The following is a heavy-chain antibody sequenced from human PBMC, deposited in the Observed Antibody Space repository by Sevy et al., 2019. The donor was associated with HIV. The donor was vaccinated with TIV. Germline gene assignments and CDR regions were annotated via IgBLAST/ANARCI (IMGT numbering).Heavy chain of an antibody. CDR3: AKTTGIAVAGNDY. J-gene: IGHJ4*02. CDR1: GFTFSSYA. V-gene: IGHV3-23*01. Sequence: GGYLRLSCAASGFTFSSYAMSWVRQAPGKGLEWVSAISGSGGSTYYADSVKGRFTISRDNSKNTLYLQMNSLRAEDTAVYYCAKTTGIAVAGNDYWGQGTLVTVSS. CDR2: ISGSGGST. D-gene: IGHD6-19*01.